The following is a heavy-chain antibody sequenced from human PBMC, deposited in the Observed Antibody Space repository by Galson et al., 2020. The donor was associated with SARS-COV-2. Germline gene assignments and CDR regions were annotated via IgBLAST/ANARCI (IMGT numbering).Heavy chain of an antibody. CDR1: GFTFSNYG. D-gene: IGHD3-10*01. CDR3: TTEERWGGLDY. CDR2: IKNEADGGST. V-gene: IGHV3-15*01. J-gene: IGHJ4*02. Sequence: TGGSLRLSCAASGFTFSNYGMHWVRQAPGKGLEWVGHIKNEADGGSTDYAAPVKDRFTISRDNSKNTLYLQMNSLKTEDTAVYYCTTEERWGGLDYWGQGTLVTVSS.